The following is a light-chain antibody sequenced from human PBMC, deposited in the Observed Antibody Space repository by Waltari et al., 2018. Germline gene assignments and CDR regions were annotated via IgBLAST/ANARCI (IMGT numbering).Light chain of an antibody. CDR2: SNN. V-gene: IGLV1-44*01. CDR1: DSDTGRNS. Sequence: QSVLTQSPPASGTAGQRVAISCSGSDSDTGRNSVDWYQQVPGTAPELLIYSNNQRPSGVPDRFSGSKSGTSASLAISGLQSGDESYYYCAVWVDSMNAVVFGGGTNLTVL. CDR3: AVWVDSMNAVV. J-gene: IGLJ2*01.